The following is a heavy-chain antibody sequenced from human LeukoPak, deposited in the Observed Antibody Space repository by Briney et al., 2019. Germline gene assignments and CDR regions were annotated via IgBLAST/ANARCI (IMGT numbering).Heavy chain of an antibody. D-gene: IGHD2-2*01. V-gene: IGHV3-33*01. CDR1: GFTFSTYG. J-gene: IGHJ4*02. CDR3: ARESCTTSCYGFDY. CDR2: ISFDGSNK. Sequence: GGSLRLSCAASGFTFSTYGMHWVRQAPGKGLEWVAVISFDGSNKYYGDSVKGRFTISRGNSKNTLYLQMNSLRVEDTAVYYCARESCTTSCYGFDYWGQGTLVTVSS.